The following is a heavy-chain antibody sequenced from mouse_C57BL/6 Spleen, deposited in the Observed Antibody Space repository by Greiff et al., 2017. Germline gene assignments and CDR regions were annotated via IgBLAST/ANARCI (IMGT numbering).Heavy chain of an antibody. CDR1: GFTFSDYY. V-gene: IGHV5-16*01. Sequence: EVQLVESEGGLVQPGSSMKLSCTASGFTFSDYYMAWVRQVPEKGLEWVANINYDGSSTYYLDSLKSRFIISRDNAKNILYLQMSSLKSEDTATYYCARVLPYYAMDYWGKGTSVTVSS. CDR3: ARVLPYYAMDY. J-gene: IGHJ4*01. CDR2: INYDGSST.